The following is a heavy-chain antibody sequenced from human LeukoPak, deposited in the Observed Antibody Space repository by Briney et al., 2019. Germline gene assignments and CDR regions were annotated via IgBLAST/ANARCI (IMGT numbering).Heavy chain of an antibody. D-gene: IGHD6-19*01. Sequence: SETLSLTCAVYGGSFSGYYWSWIRQPPGKGLEWIGEINHSGSTNYNPSLKSRVTISVDTSKNQFSLKLSSVTAADTAVYYCARGAPYSSGLYYYYYMDVWGKGTTVTVSS. CDR1: GGSFSGYY. V-gene: IGHV4-34*01. CDR2: INHSGST. CDR3: ARGAPYSSGLYYYYYMDV. J-gene: IGHJ6*03.